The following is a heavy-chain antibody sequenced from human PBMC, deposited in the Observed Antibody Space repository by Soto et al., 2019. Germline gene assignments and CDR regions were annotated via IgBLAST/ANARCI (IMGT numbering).Heavy chain of an antibody. V-gene: IGHV4-59*01. Sequence: SETLSLTCTVSGGSLRNFFWSWIRQPPGKGLEWIGYIYYSGSTNYNPSLKSQVTISVDTSKNQFSLKLSSVTAADTAVYYCARDSSGYLYFDYWGQGTLVTVSS. J-gene: IGHJ4*02. CDR2: IYYSGST. D-gene: IGHD3-22*01. CDR1: GGSLRNFF. CDR3: ARDSSGYLYFDY.